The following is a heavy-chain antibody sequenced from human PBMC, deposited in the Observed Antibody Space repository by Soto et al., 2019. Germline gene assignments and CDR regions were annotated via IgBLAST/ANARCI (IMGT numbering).Heavy chain of an antibody. D-gene: IGHD3-22*01. J-gene: IGHJ4*02. Sequence: SSETLSLTCTVSGGSISSYYWSWIRQPPGKGLEWIGYIYYSGSTKYNPSLKSRVTISVDTSKNQFSLKLSSVTAADTAVYYCARGYYDSSGYRFDSWGQGTLVTVS. CDR1: GGSISSYY. CDR2: IYYSGST. V-gene: IGHV4-59*01. CDR3: ARGYYDSSGYRFDS.